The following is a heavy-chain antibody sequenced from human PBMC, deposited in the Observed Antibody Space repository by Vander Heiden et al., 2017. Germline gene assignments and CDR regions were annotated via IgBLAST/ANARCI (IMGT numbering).Heavy chain of an antibody. Sequence: EVQLLESGGGLVQPGGSLRLSCAASGFPFSSYAMSWVRQAPGKGLEWVSAISGSGGSTYYADSVKGRFTISRDNSKNTLYLQMNSLRAEDTAVYYCAKDFSGSKGANWFDPWGQGTLVTVSS. CDR3: AKDFSGSKGANWFDP. CDR2: ISGSGGST. V-gene: IGHV3-23*01. J-gene: IGHJ5*02. D-gene: IGHD1-26*01. CDR1: GFPFSSYA.